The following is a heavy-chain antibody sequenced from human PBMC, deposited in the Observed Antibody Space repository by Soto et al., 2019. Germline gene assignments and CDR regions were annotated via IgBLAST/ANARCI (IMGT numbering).Heavy chain of an antibody. J-gene: IGHJ4*02. V-gene: IGHV4-59*01. Sequence: PSDTLSVTCSVSGGSISLYNWNWIRQPPGEGLEWIGYISQSGGTNYNPSLKSRVTISVDTSKNQFTLKLSSVTAADTAVYYCARSHGGYWGQGIQVTVSS. CDR2: ISQSGGT. CDR3: ARSHGGY. CDR1: GGSISLYN.